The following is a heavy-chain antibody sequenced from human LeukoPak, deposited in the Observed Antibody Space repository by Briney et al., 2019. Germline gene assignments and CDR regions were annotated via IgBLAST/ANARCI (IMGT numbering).Heavy chain of an antibody. CDR1: GFTLSNSG. V-gene: IGHV3-30*03. J-gene: IGHJ4*02. Sequence: PGRSLRLSCAASGFTLSNSGMHWIRQAPGKGLEWVAVISYDGRNIYYADSVKGRFTISRDNAKSSLFLQMNSLRDEDTAVYYCVTAAVAGTVHWGQGTLVTVSS. CDR3: VTAAVAGTVH. CDR2: ISYDGRNI. D-gene: IGHD6-19*01.